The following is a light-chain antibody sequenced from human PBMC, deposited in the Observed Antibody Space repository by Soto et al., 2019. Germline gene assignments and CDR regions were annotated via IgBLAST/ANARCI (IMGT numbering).Light chain of an antibody. CDR2: GVS. J-gene: IGLJ1*01. CDR1: SSDVGGYKY. V-gene: IGLV2-11*01. Sequence: SALTQPRSVSGSPGESVTISCTGTSSDVGGYKYVSWYQQKPGKAPKLIIYGVSRWPSGVPNRFSGSKSGNRASLTISGLQAEDEGDYSCCSYAGGPEVFGTGTKVTVL. CDR3: CSYAGGPEV.